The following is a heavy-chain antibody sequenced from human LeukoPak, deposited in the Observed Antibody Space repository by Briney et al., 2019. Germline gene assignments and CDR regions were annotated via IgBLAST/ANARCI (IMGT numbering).Heavy chain of an antibody. J-gene: IGHJ4*02. D-gene: IGHD3-3*01. CDR1: GYTFTSYY. CDR2: INPSGGST. V-gene: IGHV1-46*01. CDR3: ARGTQGADFWRCYPQFCF. Sequence: GASVKVSCKASGYTFTSYYMHWVRQAPGQGLEWMGIINPSGGSTSYAQKFQGRVTMTRDTSTSTVYMELSSLRSEETAVDYWARGTQGADFWRCYPQFCFWGPGTLVTVSS.